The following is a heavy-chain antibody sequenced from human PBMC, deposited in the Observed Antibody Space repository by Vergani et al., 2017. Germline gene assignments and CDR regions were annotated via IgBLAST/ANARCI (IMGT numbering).Heavy chain of an antibody. D-gene: IGHD3-16*02. Sequence: QVQLQESGPGVVKPSQTLSLTCTVSGFSVSNSDYFWTWIRQPAGKGLEWIGRVMPSGMTNYNPSLESRVTMSVDTSKDHFSLRLDYVTVADTAVYYCARYRLGYLDVWGKGTTVIVSS. V-gene: IGHV4-61*02. J-gene: IGHJ6*03. CDR1: GFSVSNSDYF. CDR2: VMPSGMT. CDR3: ARYRLGYLDV.